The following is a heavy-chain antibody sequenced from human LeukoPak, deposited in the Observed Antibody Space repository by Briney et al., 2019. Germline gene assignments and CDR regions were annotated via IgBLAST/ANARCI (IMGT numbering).Heavy chain of an antibody. J-gene: IGHJ4*02. D-gene: IGHD3-22*01. Sequence: PGGSLGLSCSASGFTFSSYAMHWVRQAPGKGLEYVSAISSNGGSTYYADSVKGRFTISRDNSKNTLYLQMSSLRAEDTAVYYCVKDFLVSSSGYSQGLTFDYWGQGTLVTVSS. CDR3: VKDFLVSSSGYSQGLTFDY. CDR2: ISSNGGST. CDR1: GFTFSSYA. V-gene: IGHV3-64D*06.